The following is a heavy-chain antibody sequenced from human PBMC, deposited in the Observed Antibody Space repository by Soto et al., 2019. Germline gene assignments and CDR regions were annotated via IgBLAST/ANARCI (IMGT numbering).Heavy chain of an antibody. CDR3: ARAPPYRGYYYYGMDV. J-gene: IGHJ6*02. CDR1: GGSISSYY. CDR2: IYTSGST. Sequence: QVQLQESGPGLAKPSETLSLTCTVSGGSISSYYWSWIRQPAGKGLEWIGRIYTSGSTNYNPSLKSRVTMSVDTSKNQFSLKLSSVTAADTAVYYCARAPPYRGYYYYGMDVWGQGTTVTVSS. V-gene: IGHV4-4*07. D-gene: IGHD4-4*01.